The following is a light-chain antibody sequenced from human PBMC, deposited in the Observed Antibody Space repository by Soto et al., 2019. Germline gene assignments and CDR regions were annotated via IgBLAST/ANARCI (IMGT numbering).Light chain of an antibody. Sequence: QSALTQPPSVSGSPGQSVSISCTGTSSDVGRYNRVSWYQQPPGTAPKLMIYEVSNRPSGVPDRFSGSKSGNTASLTISGLQADDEADYYCSSYTSSITLVFGGGTKLTVL. CDR1: SSDVGRYNR. CDR3: SSYTSSITLV. J-gene: IGLJ2*01. V-gene: IGLV2-18*02. CDR2: EVS.